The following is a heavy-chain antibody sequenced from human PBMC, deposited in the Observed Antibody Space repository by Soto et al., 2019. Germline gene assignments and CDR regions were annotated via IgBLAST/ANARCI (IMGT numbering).Heavy chain of an antibody. CDR1: GYSFTSYW. J-gene: IGHJ6*02. D-gene: IGHD1-20*01. CDR2: IDPSDSYT. V-gene: IGHV5-10-1*01. CDR3: ARLYNTPYGMDV. Sequence: GESRKISGNGSGYSFTSYWISWVRQMPGKGLEWMGRIDPSDSYTNYSPSFQGHVTISADKSISTAYLQWSSLKASDTAMYYCARLYNTPYGMDVWGQGTTVTVSS.